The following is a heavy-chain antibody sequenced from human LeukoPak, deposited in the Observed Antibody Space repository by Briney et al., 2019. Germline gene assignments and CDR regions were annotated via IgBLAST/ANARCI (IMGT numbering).Heavy chain of an antibody. Sequence: GGSLRLSCAASRFTFSSYGMHWVRQAPGKGLEWVAFIRYDGRNKYYADSVKGRFTISRDNSKNTLYLQMNSLRVEDTAVYYCAKDHFPRRVGYNGGESDYWGQGTLVTISS. CDR1: RFTFSSYG. D-gene: IGHD5-24*01. CDR2: IRYDGRNK. CDR3: AKDHFPRRVGYNGGESDY. J-gene: IGHJ4*02. V-gene: IGHV3-30*02.